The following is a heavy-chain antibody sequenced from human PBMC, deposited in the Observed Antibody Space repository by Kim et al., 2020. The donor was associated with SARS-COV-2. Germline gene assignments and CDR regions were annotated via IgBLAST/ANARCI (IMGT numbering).Heavy chain of an antibody. Sequence: SETLSLTCTVSGASISNSSYYWDWIRQPPGKGLEWIGNIYYSGPMYYNPSLKSRVIISVDTSRNQFSLKPTSVTAADTAVYYCARRSRGDGSPGYWGQGT. D-gene: IGHD3-16*01. J-gene: IGHJ4*02. CDR1: GASISNSSYY. V-gene: IGHV4-39*01. CDR2: IYYSGPM. CDR3: ARRSRGDGSPGY.